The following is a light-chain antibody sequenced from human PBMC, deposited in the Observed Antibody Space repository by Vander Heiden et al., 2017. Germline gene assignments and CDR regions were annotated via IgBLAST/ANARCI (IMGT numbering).Light chain of an antibody. Sequence: QPVLTQPPSVSGAPGQRVTLSCTGSSSNIGAGYDVNCHQSRPGTDPNLLIFGTSNRTSVVPDRFSCSKSGASASLAITVLQAADEADYYCQSYDSSLSASEVFGGGTRLTVL. CDR3: QSYDSSLSASEV. CDR2: GTS. CDR1: SSNIGAGYD. V-gene: IGLV1-40*01. J-gene: IGLJ3*02.